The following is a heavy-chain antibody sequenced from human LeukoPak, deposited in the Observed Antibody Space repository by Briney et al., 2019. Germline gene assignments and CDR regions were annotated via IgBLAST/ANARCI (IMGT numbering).Heavy chain of an antibody. CDR2: MNQDGSAK. D-gene: IGHD3-16*01. V-gene: IGHV3-7*01. J-gene: IGHJ6*02. CDR3: ATYTHWVAGDV. CDR1: GFTFSDSW. Sequence: GGSLRLSCAASGFTFSDSWMSWVRQAPGKGLGWVANMNQDGSAKGYVDSVKGRFTISTDNARNSLYLQMSSLRPEDTAVYYCATYTHWVAGDVWGQGTTVTVSS.